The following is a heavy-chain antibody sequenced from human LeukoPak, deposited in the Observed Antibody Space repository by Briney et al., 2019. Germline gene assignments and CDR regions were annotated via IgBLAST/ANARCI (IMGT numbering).Heavy chain of an antibody. D-gene: IGHD3-9*01. CDR3: AKGHNDILTGYYNG. CDR1: GFTFDDYA. V-gene: IGHV3-43*02. J-gene: IGHJ4*02. CDR2: ISGDGGST. Sequence: PGGSLRLSCAASGFTFDDYAMHWVRQAPGKGLEWVSLISGDGGSTYYADSVKGRFTISRDSSKNSLYLQMNSLRTEDTALYYCAKGHNDILTGYYNGWGQGTLVTVSS.